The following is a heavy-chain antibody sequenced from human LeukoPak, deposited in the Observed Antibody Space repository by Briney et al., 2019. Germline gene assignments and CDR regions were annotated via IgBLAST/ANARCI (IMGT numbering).Heavy chain of an antibody. CDR3: ARNSDRRDRYNSYHFVF. V-gene: IGHV3-21*01. CDR1: GFTFTRYR. CDR2: ISSSSSYI. D-gene: IGHD5-24*01. J-gene: IGHJ4*02. Sequence: GGSLRPSSAASGFTFTRYRINGVRQAPGKGLEWVSSISSSSSYIYYADSVKGRFTISRDNAKNSLYLQMNSLRAEDTAVYYCARNSDRRDRYNSYHFVFWRQGTLVTVSS.